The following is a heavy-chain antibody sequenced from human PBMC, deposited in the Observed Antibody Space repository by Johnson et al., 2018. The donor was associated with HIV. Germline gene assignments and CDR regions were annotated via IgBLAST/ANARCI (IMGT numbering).Heavy chain of an antibody. D-gene: IGHD3-16*01. CDR2: VYSGGTT. J-gene: IGHJ3*02. V-gene: IGHV3-66*01. Sequence: VQLVEYGGGLVQPGGSLRLSCAASGFTVSSNYMSWVRQAPGKGLESVSVVYSGGTTHYADSVKGRFTISRDNSKNTLYLQMNSLRADDTAVYYCARGGSDAFDIWGQGTMVTVSS. CDR3: ARGGSDAFDI. CDR1: GFTVSSNY.